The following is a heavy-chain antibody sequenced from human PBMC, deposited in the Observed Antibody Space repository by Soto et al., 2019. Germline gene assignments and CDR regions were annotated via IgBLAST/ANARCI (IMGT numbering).Heavy chain of an antibody. CDR1: RFSFSSYD. Sequence: GGSLRLSCATSRFSFSSYDMHWVRQVTGKGLEWVSSIGAAGDTHYSGSVKGRFTISRENARNSLYLQMNSLRAGDTAVYYCASGRHQIAVVDLFDHWGQGTLVTVSS. CDR2: IGAAGDT. V-gene: IGHV3-13*01. J-gene: IGHJ4*02. CDR3: ASGRHQIAVVDLFDH. D-gene: IGHD6-19*01.